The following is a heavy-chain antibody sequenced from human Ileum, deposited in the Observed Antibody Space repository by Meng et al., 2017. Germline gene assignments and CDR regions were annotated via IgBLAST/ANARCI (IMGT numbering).Heavy chain of an antibody. Sequence: QVAVQESGPGLVKPSGTLSLPCAVSGVSISSAIWWGWVRQPPGKGLEWIGEIFQSGSTNYNPSLKSRVSISVDKSKNHLSLSLSSVTAADTAVYYCAKAAAYNLDIWGQGALVTVSS. D-gene: IGHD1-14*01. CDR2: IFQSGST. CDR3: AKAAAYNLDI. CDR1: GVSISSAIW. V-gene: IGHV4-4*02. J-gene: IGHJ4*02.